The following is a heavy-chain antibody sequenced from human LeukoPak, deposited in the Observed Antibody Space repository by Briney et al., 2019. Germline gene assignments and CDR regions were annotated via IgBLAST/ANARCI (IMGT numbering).Heavy chain of an antibody. Sequence: PGGSLRLSCAASGFTFSSYWMHWVRQAPGKGLVWVSRINSDGSSTSYADSVKGRFTISRDNAKNTLYLQMNSLRAEDTAVYYCAREATYYDFWSGYYKSWGPAGDYMDVWGKGTTVTVSS. D-gene: IGHD3-3*01. J-gene: IGHJ6*03. V-gene: IGHV3-74*01. CDR1: GFTFSSYW. CDR3: AREATYYDFWSGYYKSWGPAGDYMDV. CDR2: INSDGSST.